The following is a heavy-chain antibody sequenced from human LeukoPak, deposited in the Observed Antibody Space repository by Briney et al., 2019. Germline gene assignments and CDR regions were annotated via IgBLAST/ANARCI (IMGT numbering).Heavy chain of an antibody. CDR2: IYTSGST. CDR1: GGSTSSGSYY. D-gene: IGHD1-26*01. CDR3: ASGSYLFDY. V-gene: IGHV4-61*02. Sequence: SETLSLTCTVSGGSTSSGSYYWSWIRQPAGKGLEWIGRIYTSGSTNYNPSLKSRVTISVDTSKNQFSLKLSSVTAADTAVYYCASGSYLFDYWGQGTLVTVSS. J-gene: IGHJ4*02.